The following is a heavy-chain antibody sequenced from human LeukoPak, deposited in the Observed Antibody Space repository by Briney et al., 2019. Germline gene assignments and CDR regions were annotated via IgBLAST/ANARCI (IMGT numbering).Heavy chain of an antibody. Sequence: KTGGSLRLSCTASGFTFGSYSLNWVRRVPGKGLQWVSSISSSSRYIYYADSVKGRFTVSRDNAKNSLFLQMNSLGADDTAIYYCARCYGSGSYGIDYWGQGTLVTVSS. D-gene: IGHD3-10*01. CDR3: ARCYGSGSYGIDY. V-gene: IGHV3-21*01. CDR2: ISSSSRYI. CDR1: GFTFGSYS. J-gene: IGHJ4*02.